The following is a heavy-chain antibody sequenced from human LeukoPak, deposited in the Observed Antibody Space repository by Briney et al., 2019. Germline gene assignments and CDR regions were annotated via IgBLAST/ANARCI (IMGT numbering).Heavy chain of an antibody. Sequence: PSETLSLTCTVSSGSINSYYWSWIRQPPGKGLEWIGYIYYSGSTNYNPSLKSRVTISLDTSKNQFSLKLNSVTTADTAVYYCARDNYDSSGYYWFRFDYWGQGTLVTVSS. CDR2: IYYSGST. V-gene: IGHV4-59*12. D-gene: IGHD3-22*01. CDR1: SGSINSYY. J-gene: IGHJ4*02. CDR3: ARDNYDSSGYYWFRFDY.